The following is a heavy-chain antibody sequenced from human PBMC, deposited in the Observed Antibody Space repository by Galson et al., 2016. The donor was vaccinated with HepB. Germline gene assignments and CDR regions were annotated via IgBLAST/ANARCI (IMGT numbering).Heavy chain of an antibody. CDR3: ARDAWRGYYARDAFDI. J-gene: IGHJ3*02. Sequence: SLRLSCAASGFTFSSHAMNWVRQAPGKGLEWVSYISSSSSYIYYADAVKGRFIIFRDNAKKSLYLQMNSLRDEDTAVYYCARDAWRGYYARDAFDIWGQGTMVTVSS. CDR1: GFTFSSHA. D-gene: IGHD3-3*01. CDR2: ISSSSSYI. V-gene: IGHV3-21*01.